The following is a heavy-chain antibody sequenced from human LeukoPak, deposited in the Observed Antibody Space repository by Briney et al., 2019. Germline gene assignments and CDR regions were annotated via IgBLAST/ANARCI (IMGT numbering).Heavy chain of an antibody. Sequence: GGSLRLSCAASGFTFSSYSMNWVRQAPGKGLEWVSSISSSSSYIYYADSVKGRFTISRDNAKNSLYLQMISLRAEDMAVYYCARDLWGITVTTDYFDSWGQGTLVTVS. CDR2: ISSSSSYI. D-gene: IGHD4-17*01. J-gene: IGHJ4*02. V-gene: IGHV3-21*01. CDR3: ARDLWGITVTTDYFDS. CDR1: GFTFSSYS.